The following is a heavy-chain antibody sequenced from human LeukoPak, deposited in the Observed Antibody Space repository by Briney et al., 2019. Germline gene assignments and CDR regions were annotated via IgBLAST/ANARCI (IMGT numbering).Heavy chain of an antibody. V-gene: IGHV3-33*01. CDR3: ARWKYSSGWYYFDY. CDR1: GFTFSSYA. CDR2: IWYDGSNE. D-gene: IGHD6-19*01. J-gene: IGHJ4*02. Sequence: GGSLRLSCAASGFTFSSYAMHWVRQAPGKGLEWVALIWYDGSNEDYADSLKGRFTISRDNSKNTLYLQMNSLRAEDTAVYYCARWKYSSGWYYFDYWGQGTLVTVSS.